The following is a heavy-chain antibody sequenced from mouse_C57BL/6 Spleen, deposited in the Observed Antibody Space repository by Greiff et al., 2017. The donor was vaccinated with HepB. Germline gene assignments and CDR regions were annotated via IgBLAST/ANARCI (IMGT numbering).Heavy chain of an antibody. CDR1: GFTFSSYT. V-gene: IGHV5-9*01. J-gene: IGHJ2*01. D-gene: IGHD2-4*01. Sequence: EVQVVESGGGLVKPGGSLKLSCAASGFTFSSYTMSWVRQTPEKRLEWVATISGGGGNTYYPDSVKGRFTISRDNAKNTLYLQMSSLRSEDTALYYCARQYDYPFDYWGQGTTLTVSS. CDR2: ISGGGGNT. CDR3: ARQYDYPFDY.